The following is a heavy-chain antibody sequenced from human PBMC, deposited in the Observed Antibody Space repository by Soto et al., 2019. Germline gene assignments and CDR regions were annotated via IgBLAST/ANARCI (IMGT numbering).Heavy chain of an antibody. D-gene: IGHD2-8*02. Sequence: QVQLQESGPGLVKPSQTLSLTCTVSGGSISSGDYCWSWIRQHPGKGLESIGYICYSGSTYYNPSLKSRVTISVDTSKNQFSLTLSSVTAADTAVYYCARDSVAPAGGAFDIWGQGTMVTVSS. CDR3: ARDSVAPAGGAFDI. CDR2: ICYSGST. V-gene: IGHV4-31*03. CDR1: GGSISSGDYC. J-gene: IGHJ3*02.